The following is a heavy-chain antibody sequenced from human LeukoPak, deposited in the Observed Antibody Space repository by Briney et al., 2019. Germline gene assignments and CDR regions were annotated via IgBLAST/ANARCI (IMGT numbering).Heavy chain of an antibody. CDR2: ISSSSSYI. CDR1: GFTFSSYS. V-gene: IGHV3-21*01. CDR3: ARDRGYFDSSGYSPLFDY. D-gene: IGHD3-22*01. Sequence: GGSLRLSCAASGFTFSSYSMNWVRQAPGKGLEWVSSISSSSSYIYYADSVKGRFTTSRDNAKNSLYLQMNSLRAEDTAVYYCARDRGYFDSSGYSPLFDYWGQGTLVTVSS. J-gene: IGHJ4*02.